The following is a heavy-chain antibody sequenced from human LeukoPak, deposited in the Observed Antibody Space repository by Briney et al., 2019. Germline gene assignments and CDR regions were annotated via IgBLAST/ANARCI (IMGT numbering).Heavy chain of an antibody. V-gene: IGHV4-38-2*02. CDR3: ARAFGVVIYFDY. D-gene: IGHD3-3*01. CDR2: IHHSGSI. CDR1: GYSISSGSY. J-gene: IGHJ4*02. Sequence: SETLSLTCTVAGYSISSGSYWGWIRQPPGKGLEWIGSIHHSGSIYNNPSLKSRVTISVDTSKSQFSLKLSSVTAADTAVYYCARAFGVVIYFDYWGQGTLVTVSS.